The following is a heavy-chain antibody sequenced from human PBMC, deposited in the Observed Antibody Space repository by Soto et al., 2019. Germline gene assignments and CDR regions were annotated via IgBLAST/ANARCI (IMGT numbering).Heavy chain of an antibody. Sequence: GGSLRLSCAASGFTFSSYAMSWVRQAPGKGLEWVSAISGSGGSTYYADSVKGRFTISRDNSKNTLYLQMNSLRAEDTAVYYCAKDFSPPHNYYGSGSYYTYFDYWGQGTLVTVSS. D-gene: IGHD3-10*01. J-gene: IGHJ4*02. V-gene: IGHV3-23*01. CDR3: AKDFSPPHNYYGSGSYYTYFDY. CDR1: GFTFSSYA. CDR2: ISGSGGST.